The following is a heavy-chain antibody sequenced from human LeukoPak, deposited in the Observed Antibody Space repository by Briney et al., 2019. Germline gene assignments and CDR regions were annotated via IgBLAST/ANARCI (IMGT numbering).Heavy chain of an antibody. V-gene: IGHV4-34*01. Sequence: SETLSLTCAVYGGSFSGYYWSWIRQPPGKGLEWIGEINHSGSTNYNPSLKSRVTISVDTSKNQFSLKLSSVTAADTAVYYCASSYCSSTSCYPPFDYYYGMDVWGQGTTVTVSS. D-gene: IGHD2-2*01. CDR1: GGSFSGYY. CDR3: ASSYCSSTSCYPPFDYYYGMDV. J-gene: IGHJ6*02. CDR2: INHSGST.